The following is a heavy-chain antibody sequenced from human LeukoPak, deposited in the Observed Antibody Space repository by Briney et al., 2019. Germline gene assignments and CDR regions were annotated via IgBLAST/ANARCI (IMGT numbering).Heavy chain of an antibody. J-gene: IGHJ4*02. CDR3: ARAMYGADSQGPLDY. CDR2: INEDGSER. CDR1: GFTFSSYA. Sequence: GGSLRLSCAASGFTFSSYAMSWVRQVPGKGLEWVANINEDGSERYYVESVKGRFTISRDNAKNSLWLQMNSLRAEDTAVFYCARAMYGADSQGPLDYWGQGTLVAVSS. D-gene: IGHD4-17*01. V-gene: IGHV3-7*01.